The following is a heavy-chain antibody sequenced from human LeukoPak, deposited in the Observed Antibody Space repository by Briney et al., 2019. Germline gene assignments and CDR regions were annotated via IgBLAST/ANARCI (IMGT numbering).Heavy chain of an antibody. D-gene: IGHD1-26*01. Sequence: SETLSLTCAVYGGSFSGYYWSWIRQPPGKGLEWIGEINHSGSTNYNPSLKSRVTISVDTSKNQFSLKLSSVTAADTAVYYCARASGSFYFDYWGQGTLVTVSS. CDR2: INHSGST. CDR1: GGSFSGYY. V-gene: IGHV4-34*01. CDR3: ARASGSFYFDY. J-gene: IGHJ4*02.